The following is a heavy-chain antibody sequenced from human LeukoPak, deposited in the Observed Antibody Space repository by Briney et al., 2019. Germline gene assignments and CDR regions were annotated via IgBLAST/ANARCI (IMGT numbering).Heavy chain of an antibody. J-gene: IGHJ4*02. V-gene: IGHV3-66*01. CDR1: GFTVSSNY. CDR2: IYRGGST. Sequence: GGSLRLSCRVSGFTVSSNYMSWVRQAPGKGLEYASVIYRGGSTHYADSVKGRFTISRDNSKNTMYLQMNSLRAEDTAVYYCARAPPTVITLFDYWGQGTLVTVSS. CDR3: ARAPPTVITLFDY. D-gene: IGHD4-23*01.